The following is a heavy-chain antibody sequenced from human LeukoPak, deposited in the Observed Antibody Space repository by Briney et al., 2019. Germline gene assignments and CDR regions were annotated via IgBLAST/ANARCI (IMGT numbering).Heavy chain of an antibody. CDR3: ARNGLILGVIIRNHYYMDV. CDR1: GGSISSYY. D-gene: IGHD3-10*01. J-gene: IGHJ6*03. Sequence: SETLSLTCTVSGGSISSYYWSWIRQPAGKGLEWIGEINHSGSTNYNPSLKSRVTISVDTSKNQFSLKLSSVTAADTAVYYCARNGLILGVIIRNHYYMDVWGKGTTVTISS. V-gene: IGHV4-34*01. CDR2: INHSGST.